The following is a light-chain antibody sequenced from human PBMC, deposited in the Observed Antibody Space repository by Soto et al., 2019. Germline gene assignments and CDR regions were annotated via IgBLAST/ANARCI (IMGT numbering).Light chain of an antibody. CDR1: QPIRPW. V-gene: IGKV1-5*01. Sequence: DIQMTQAHSTLSADVVDRVTITCRSSQPIRPWLAWYQQKPGKAPKLLIYDDSSLESGVPSRFSGSGSGTEYRLAISSLQHDDFANYYCPQYSNYPWTFGQGTKVDIK. J-gene: IGKJ1*01. CDR3: PQYSNYPWT. CDR2: DDS.